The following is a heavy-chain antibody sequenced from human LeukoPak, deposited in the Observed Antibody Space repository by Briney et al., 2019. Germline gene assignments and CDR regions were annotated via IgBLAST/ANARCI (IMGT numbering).Heavy chain of an antibody. D-gene: IGHD3-3*01. V-gene: IGHV1-2*02. CDR3: AVLTTDYDFWSAYYDRAGPWAGD. CDR1: GYTFTDYY. J-gene: IGHJ4*02. CDR2: INPNNGDT. Sequence: ASVKVSCKASGYTFTDYYMHWVRQAPGQGLEWMGWINPNNGDTNYAQKFRGRVTMTRDTSISTAYLDLSRLRSDDTAVFYCAVLTTDYDFWSAYYDRAGPWAGDWGQGTLVTVSS.